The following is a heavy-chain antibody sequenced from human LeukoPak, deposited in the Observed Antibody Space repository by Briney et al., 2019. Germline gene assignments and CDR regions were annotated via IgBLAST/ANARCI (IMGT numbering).Heavy chain of an antibody. D-gene: IGHD6-13*01. J-gene: IGHJ4*02. Sequence: SETLSLTCTVSGGSISRYYWSWIRQPPGKGLEWIGYTFNSGSATYNPSLKSRATVSVDTSKNLFSLKLSSVTAADTAVYFCARHGSSWTFDYWGQGTLVTVS. V-gene: IGHV4-59*08. CDR3: ARHGSSWTFDY. CDR2: TFNSGSA. CDR1: GGSISRYY.